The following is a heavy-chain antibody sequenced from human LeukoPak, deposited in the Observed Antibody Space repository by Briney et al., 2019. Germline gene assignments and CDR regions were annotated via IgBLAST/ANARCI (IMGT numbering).Heavy chain of an antibody. J-gene: IGHJ6*02. D-gene: IGHD3-10*01. Sequence: GGSLRLSCAASEFTFSSYAMIWVRQAPGKGLEWVSVISGSGGGTYYGDSVKGRFTISRDNAKNSLYLQMNSLRAEDTAVYYCARALWSGPVYYGMDVWGQGTTVTVSS. CDR3: ARALWSGPVYYGMDV. CDR1: EFTFSSYA. CDR2: ISGSGGGT. V-gene: IGHV3-23*01.